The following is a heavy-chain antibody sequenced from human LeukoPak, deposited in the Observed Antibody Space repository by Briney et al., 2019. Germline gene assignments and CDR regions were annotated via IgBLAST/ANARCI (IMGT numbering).Heavy chain of an antibody. J-gene: IGHJ4*02. D-gene: IGHD3-10*01. Sequence: SETLSLTCSVSGGSISSYYWSWVRQPPGKGRERGGDIYYSGSTNYNPSLKSRVTISVDTSKNQFSLKLSSVTAADTAVYYCAGHTMVRGVTSEYWGQGTLVTVSS. CDR1: GGSISSYY. V-gene: IGHV4-59*01. CDR3: AGHTMVRGVTSEY. CDR2: IYYSGST.